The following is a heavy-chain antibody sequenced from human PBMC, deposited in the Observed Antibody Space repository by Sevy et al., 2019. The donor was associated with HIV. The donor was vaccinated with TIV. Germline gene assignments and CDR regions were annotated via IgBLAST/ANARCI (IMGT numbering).Heavy chain of an antibody. V-gene: IGHV4-59*08. D-gene: IGHD1-26*01. J-gene: IGHJ4*02. CDR2: IYYSGHI. Sequence: QSQTLSLTCTVSGGSITSLYWNWIRQPPGKGLEWIATIYYSGHINYNPSLKSRVTLSLDTSKNQFSLRLSSVTAADTAMYYCAGENAWGRGYSWGQGTLVTVSS. CDR3: AGENAWGRGYS. CDR1: GGSITSLY.